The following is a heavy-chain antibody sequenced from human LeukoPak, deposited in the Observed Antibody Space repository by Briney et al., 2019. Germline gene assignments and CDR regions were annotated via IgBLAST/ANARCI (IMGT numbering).Heavy chain of an antibody. CDR2: IYHSGST. V-gene: IGHV4-38-2*02. J-gene: IGHJ5*02. D-gene: IGHD6-13*01. Sequence: SETLSLTCTVSGYSISSGYFWGWIRQPPGKGLEWIGSIYHSGSTSYNPSLKSRLTISVDTSKNQFSLKLNFVTAADTAMYYCARMFRSSWYINWFDPWGQGALVTVSS. CDR3: ARMFRSSWYINWFDP. CDR1: GYSISSGYF.